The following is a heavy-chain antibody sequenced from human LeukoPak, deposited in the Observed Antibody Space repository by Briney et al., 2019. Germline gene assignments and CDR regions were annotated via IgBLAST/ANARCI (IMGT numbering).Heavy chain of an antibody. CDR2: IDPNSGGT. V-gene: IGHV1-2*02. D-gene: IGHD5-24*01. CDR3: AREEGDGYNWGTWFDP. Sequence: ASVKVSCKASGYTFTGYYMHWVRQAPGQGLEWMGWIDPNSGGTNYAQKFQGRVTMTRDTSISTAYMELSGLRSDDTAVYYCAREEGDGYNWGTWFDPWGQGTLVTVSS. CDR1: GYTFTGYY. J-gene: IGHJ5*02.